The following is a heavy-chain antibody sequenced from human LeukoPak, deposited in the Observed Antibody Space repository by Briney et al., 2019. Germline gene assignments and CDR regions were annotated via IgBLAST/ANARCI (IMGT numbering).Heavy chain of an antibody. D-gene: IGHD6-19*01. J-gene: IGHJ2*01. CDR2: IKSDGSTT. Sequence: GGSLRLSCAASGFTFSSYWMHWVRQAPGKGLVWVSRIKSDGSTTSYADSVKGRFTISRDNAKNTLYLQMNSLRAEDTAVYYCTRRGAVAGTLDLWGRGSLVTVSS. CDR3: TRRGAVAGTLDL. CDR1: GFTFSSYW. V-gene: IGHV3-74*01.